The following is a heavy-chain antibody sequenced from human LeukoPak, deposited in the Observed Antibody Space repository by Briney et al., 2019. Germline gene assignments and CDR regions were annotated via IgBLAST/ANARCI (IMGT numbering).Heavy chain of an antibody. CDR3: AREVDVGIGTFGY. D-gene: IGHD7-27*01. J-gene: IGHJ4*02. V-gene: IGHV3-48*04. CDR2: ISSSSSTI. CDR1: GFTFSAYS. Sequence: GGSLRLSCTASGFTFSAYSMNWVRQAPGKGLEWVSYISSSSSTIYYADSVKGRFTISRDNAKNSLYLQMNSLRAEDTAVHYCAREVDVGIGTFGYWGQGTLVTVSS.